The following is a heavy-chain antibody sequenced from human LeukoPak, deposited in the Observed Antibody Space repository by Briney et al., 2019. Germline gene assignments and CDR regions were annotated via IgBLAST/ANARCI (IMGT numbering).Heavy chain of an antibody. D-gene: IGHD6-13*01. CDR2: ISAYNGNT. Sequence: ASVSVSCKASGYTFDSYGISWVRQAPRQGLEWMGWISAYNGNTNYAQILQGRVTITADKSTSTAYMELSSRRSEDTAVYYCAGRGAYSSSGNERFDYWGQGTLVTVSS. V-gene: IGHV1-18*01. J-gene: IGHJ4*02. CDR1: GYTFDSYG. CDR3: AGRGAYSSSGNERFDY.